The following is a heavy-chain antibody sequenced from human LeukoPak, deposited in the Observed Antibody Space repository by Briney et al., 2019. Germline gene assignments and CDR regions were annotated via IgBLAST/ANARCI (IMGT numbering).Heavy chain of an antibody. CDR3: ARESRDSGYYFDY. CDR1: GYTFTGSY. V-gene: IGHV1-2*02. CDR2: INPNSGGT. J-gene: IGHJ4*02. D-gene: IGHD5-12*01. Sequence: ASVKVSCKASGYTFTGSYMHWVRQAPGQGLEWMGWINPNSGGTNYAQKFQGRVTMTRDTSISTAYMELSRLRSDDTAVYYCARESRDSGYYFDYWGQGTLVTVSS.